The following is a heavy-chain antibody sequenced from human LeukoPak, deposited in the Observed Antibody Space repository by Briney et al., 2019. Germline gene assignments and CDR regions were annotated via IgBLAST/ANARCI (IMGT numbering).Heavy chain of an antibody. Sequence: GGSLRLSCVASGFTFSIYSMNWVRQAPGKGLEWVSYISKNSDDIYNADSVRGRFTISRDNAKNPLYLQMNSLRAEDTAVYYCARVRPGYYCDYWGQGILVTVSS. CDR3: ARVRPGYYCDY. CDR1: GFTFSIYS. V-gene: IGHV3-21*05. J-gene: IGHJ4*02. CDR2: ISKNSDDI.